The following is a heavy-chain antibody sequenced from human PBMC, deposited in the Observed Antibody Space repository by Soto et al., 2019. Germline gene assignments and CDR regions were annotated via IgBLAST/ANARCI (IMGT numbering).Heavy chain of an antibody. CDR1: GFTFSDHY. CDR2: TRNKANSYTT. CDR3: ARGVSSTSCYFDY. J-gene: IGHJ4*02. D-gene: IGHD2-2*01. Sequence: EVQLVESGGGLVQPGGSLRLSCAASGFTFSDHYMDWVRQAPGKGLEWVGRTRNKANSYTTEYAASVKGRFTISRDDSKNSLYLQMNSLKTADTAVYYCARGVSSTSCYFDYWGQGTLVTVSS. V-gene: IGHV3-72*01.